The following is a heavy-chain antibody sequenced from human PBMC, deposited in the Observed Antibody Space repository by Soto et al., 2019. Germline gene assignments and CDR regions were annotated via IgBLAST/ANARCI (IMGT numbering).Heavy chain of an antibody. V-gene: IGHV3-21*01. Sequence: LRLSCISSGFTFRTYTMNWVRQAPGKGLEWVSGIRGFSPYTFYAESVKGRFTISRDNAKNSLFLQMNSLRAEDTAVYYCARDRGYDAHDFYYNAMDVWGQGTTVTVSS. CDR2: IRGFSPYT. CDR3: ARDRGYDAHDFYYNAMDV. J-gene: IGHJ6*02. D-gene: IGHD2-15*01. CDR1: GFTFRTYT.